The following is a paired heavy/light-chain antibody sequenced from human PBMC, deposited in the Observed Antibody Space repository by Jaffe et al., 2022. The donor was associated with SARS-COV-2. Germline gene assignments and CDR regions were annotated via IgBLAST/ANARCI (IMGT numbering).Light chain of an antibody. CDR1: SSNIGSNY. CDR3: AAWDDSLSGRGV. J-gene: IGLJ3*02. V-gene: IGLV1-47*01. Sequence: QSVLTQPPSASGTPGQRVTISCSGSSSNIGSNYVYWYQQLPGTAPKLLIYRNNQRPSGVPDRYSGSKSGTSASLAISGLRSEDEADYYCAAWDDSLSGRGVFGGGTKLTVL. CDR2: RNN.
Heavy chain of an antibody. CDR1: GYSFTTYW. D-gene: IGHD2-15*01. V-gene: IGHV5-51*01. J-gene: IGHJ4*02. CDR2: IYPGDSDT. Sequence: EVQLVQSGAEVKKPGESLKISCKGFGYSFTTYWIGWVRQMSGKGLEWMGIIYPGDSDTRYSPSFQGQVTISADKSISTVFLQWSSLKASDTAMYYCARGRCSGGSCYEAPDYWGQGTLVTVSS. CDR3: ARGRCSGGSCYEAPDY.